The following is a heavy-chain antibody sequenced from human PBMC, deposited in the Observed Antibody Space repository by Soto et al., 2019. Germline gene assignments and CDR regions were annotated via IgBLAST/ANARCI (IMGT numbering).Heavy chain of an antibody. CDR1: GFTFSSYG. CDR3: ATGKHSRGYLYYYYGMDV. V-gene: IGHV3-30*03. Sequence: GESLKISCAASGFTFSSYGMHWVRQAPGKGLEWVAVISYDGSNKYYADSVKGRFTISRDNSKNTLYLQMNSLRAEDTAVYYCATGKHSRGYLYYYYGMDVWGQGTTVTVSS. D-gene: IGHD3-10*01. CDR2: ISYDGSNK. J-gene: IGHJ6*02.